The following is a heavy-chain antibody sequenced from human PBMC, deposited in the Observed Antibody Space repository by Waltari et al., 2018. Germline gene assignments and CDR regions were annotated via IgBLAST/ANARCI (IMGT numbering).Heavy chain of an antibody. Sequence: QVQLQESGPGLVKPSETLSLTCTVSGDSISRYYWSWIRQPPGKGLEWIGYIYYSGSTNYHPPLKSRATISVDTSKNQSSLKRNFVTAADTAVYYCARVRVGSGSYYFDYWGQGTLVTVSS. D-gene: IGHD1-26*01. V-gene: IGHV4-59*01. CDR2: IYYSGST. CDR3: ARVRVGSGSYYFDY. CDR1: GDSISRYY. J-gene: IGHJ4*02.